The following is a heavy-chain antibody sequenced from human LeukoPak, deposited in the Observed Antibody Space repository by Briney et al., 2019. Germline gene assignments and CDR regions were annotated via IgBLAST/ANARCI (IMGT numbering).Heavy chain of an antibody. CDR1: GGSISSYY. D-gene: IGHD5-24*01. CDR2: IYYSGST. CDR3: ARGGDGYNWDFDY. Sequence: PSETLSLTCTVSGGSISSYYWSWIRRPPGKGLEWIGYIYYSGSTNYNPSLKSRVTISVDTSKNQFSLKLSSVTAADTAVYYCARGGDGYNWDFDYWGQGTLVTVSS. J-gene: IGHJ4*02. V-gene: IGHV4-59*01.